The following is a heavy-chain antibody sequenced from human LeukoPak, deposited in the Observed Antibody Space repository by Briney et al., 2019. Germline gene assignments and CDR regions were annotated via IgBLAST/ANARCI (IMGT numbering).Heavy chain of an antibody. CDR2: INPSGGST. V-gene: IGHV1-46*01. J-gene: IGHJ6*02. Sequence: ASVKVSCKASGYTFTYYYIYWVRQAPGQGLEWMGLINPSGGSTRYAQNFQGRITMTRDTSTTTVYMELSSLRSEDTAVYYCARGVGVTQDRTRIHYYYGMDVWGQGTTVTVSS. D-gene: IGHD1-26*01. CDR3: ARGVGVTQDRTRIHYYYGMDV. CDR1: GYTFTYYY.